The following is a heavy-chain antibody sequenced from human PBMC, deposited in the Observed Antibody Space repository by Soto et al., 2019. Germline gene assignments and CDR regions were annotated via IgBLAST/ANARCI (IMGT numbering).Heavy chain of an antibody. CDR1: GFTFDDYA. V-gene: IGHV3-9*01. Sequence: EVQLVESGGGLVQPGRSLRLSCAASGFTFDDYAMHWVRQAPGKGLEWVSGISWNSGNTGYADSVKGRFTISRDNARNSLYLQMNSLRADDTALYYCAKDLRRTIFVGMDVWGQGTTVTVSS. J-gene: IGHJ6*02. CDR3: AKDLRRTIFVGMDV. D-gene: IGHD3-3*01. CDR2: ISWNSGNT.